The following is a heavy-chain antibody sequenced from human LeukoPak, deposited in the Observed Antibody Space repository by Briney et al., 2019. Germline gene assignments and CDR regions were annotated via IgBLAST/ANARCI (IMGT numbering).Heavy chain of an antibody. D-gene: IGHD2-2*01. Sequence: SETLSLTCTVSGGSISSYYWSWIRQPPGKGLEWIGYIYYSGSTNYNPSLKSRVTISVDTSKNQFSLKLSSVTAADTAVYYCARPPRGSSTSKSYYYYYYMDVWGKGTTVTVSS. V-gene: IGHV4-59*12. CDR2: IYYSGST. J-gene: IGHJ6*03. CDR3: ARPPRGSSTSKSYYYYYYMDV. CDR1: GGSISSYY.